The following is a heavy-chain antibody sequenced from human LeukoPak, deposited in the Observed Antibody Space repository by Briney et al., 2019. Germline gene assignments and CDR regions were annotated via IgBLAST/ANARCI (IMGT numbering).Heavy chain of an antibody. Sequence: ASVKVSCKASGYTFTSYYMHWVRQAPGQGLEWMGIINPSGGSTSYAQKFQGRVTMTRDMSTSTVYMELSSLRSEDTAVYYCAGAWYYDILTGYAYWDYYMDVWGKGTTVTVSS. CDR3: AGAWYYDILTGYAYWDYYMDV. CDR1: GYTFTSYY. CDR2: INPSGGST. D-gene: IGHD3-9*01. J-gene: IGHJ6*03. V-gene: IGHV1-46*01.